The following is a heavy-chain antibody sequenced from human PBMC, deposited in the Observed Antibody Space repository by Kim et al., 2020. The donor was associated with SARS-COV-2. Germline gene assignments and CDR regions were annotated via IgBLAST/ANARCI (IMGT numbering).Heavy chain of an antibody. V-gene: IGHV3-30*04. CDR2: ISYDGSNK. D-gene: IGHD3-22*01. J-gene: IGHJ4*02. CDR3: ARDQKITMIVVPYFDY. Sequence: GGSLRLSCAASGFTFSSYAMHWVRQAPGKGLEWVAVISYDGSNKYYADSVKGRFTISRDNSKNTLYLQMNSLRAEDTAVYYCARDQKITMIVVPYFDYWGQGTLVTVSS. CDR1: GFTFSSYA.